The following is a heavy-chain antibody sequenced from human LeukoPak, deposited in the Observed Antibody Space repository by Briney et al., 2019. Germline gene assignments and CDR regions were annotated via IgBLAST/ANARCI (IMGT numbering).Heavy chain of an antibody. CDR3: AKDGDTMIRGVIYYDC. V-gene: IGHV3-23*01. CDR1: GFTFDDYG. CDR2: ISASGGNT. Sequence: GGSLRLSCAASGFTFDDYGMSWVRQAPGKGLEWVAGISASGGNTFYADSVKGRFSISRENSKNTLYLQMNSLRGEDTAVYYCAKDGDTMIRGVIYYDCWGQGTLVSVSS. J-gene: IGHJ4*02. D-gene: IGHD3-10*01.